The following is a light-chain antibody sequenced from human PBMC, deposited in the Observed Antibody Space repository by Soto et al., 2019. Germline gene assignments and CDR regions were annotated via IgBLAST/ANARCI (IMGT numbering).Light chain of an antibody. CDR1: SSDVGGYNY. V-gene: IGLV2-8*01. CDR3: SSYSGTNYHYV. J-gene: IGLJ1*01. Sequence: QSVLNRPPSASGSLGQSVTISCTGTSSDVGGYNYVSWYQQHPGKAPKLMIYEVSERPSGVPDRLSGSKSGNTASLTVSGLQADDEADYYCSSYSGTNYHYVFGTGTKVTVL. CDR2: EVS.